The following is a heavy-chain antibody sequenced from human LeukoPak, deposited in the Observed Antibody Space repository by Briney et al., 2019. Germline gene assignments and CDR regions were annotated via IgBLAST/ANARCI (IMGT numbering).Heavy chain of an antibody. CDR2: ISYSSSYI. J-gene: IGHJ4*02. V-gene: IGHV3-21*01. D-gene: IGHD3-22*01. CDR3: GRKGKYDSSGYGSDY. Sequence: GGSLRLSCAASGLTFSIYSMNWVRQAPGKGLEWVSSISYSSSYIYYADSVKGRFTISRDNAKNSLYLQMNSLRAEDTAVYYCGRKGKYDSSGYGSDYWGQGTLVTVSS. CDR1: GLTFSIYS.